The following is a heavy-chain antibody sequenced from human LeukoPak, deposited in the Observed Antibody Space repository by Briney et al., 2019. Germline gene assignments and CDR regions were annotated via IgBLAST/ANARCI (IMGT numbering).Heavy chain of an antibody. CDR2: IYYSGST. D-gene: IGHD2-2*01. V-gene: IGHV4-31*03. CDR3: ARSPTRIIVVVPAPNWFDP. J-gene: IGHJ5*02. Sequence: SQTLSLTCTVSGGSISSGGYYWSWIRQHPGKGLEWIGYIYYSGSTYYNPSLKSRVTISVDTSKNQFSLKLSSVTAADTAVYYCARSPTRIIVVVPAPNWFDPWGQGTLVTVSS. CDR1: GGSISSGGYY.